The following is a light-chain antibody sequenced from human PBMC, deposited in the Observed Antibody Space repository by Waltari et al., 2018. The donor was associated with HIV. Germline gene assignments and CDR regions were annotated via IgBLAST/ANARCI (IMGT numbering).Light chain of an antibody. CDR3: QQYNRFPQT. CDR2: RAS. V-gene: IGKV1-5*03. CDR1: QHIYGW. Sequence: DIQMTQSPSTLSASVGDRVTITCRASQHIYGWLAWYQQKPGKAPNLLISRASSLERGVPSRFSGSGSGTDFTLTINSLQPDDFATYYCQQYNRFPQTFGRGTKVEIK. J-gene: IGKJ2*01.